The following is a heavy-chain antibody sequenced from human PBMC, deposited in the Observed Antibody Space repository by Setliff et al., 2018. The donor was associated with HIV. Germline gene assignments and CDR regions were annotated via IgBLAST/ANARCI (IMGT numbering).Heavy chain of an antibody. Sequence: SETLSLTCTVSGGSISSDTFYWSWIRQPAGKGLEWIGHVYARGNTNYNPSLKSRVTISVDTSKSQFSLKLSSVTAADTAVYYCARDRYGDSYQGGFYYMDVWGKGTTVTV. J-gene: IGHJ6*03. V-gene: IGHV4-61*09. CDR2: VYARGNT. CDR3: ARDRYGDSYQGGFYYMDV. D-gene: IGHD4-17*01. CDR1: GGSISSDTFY.